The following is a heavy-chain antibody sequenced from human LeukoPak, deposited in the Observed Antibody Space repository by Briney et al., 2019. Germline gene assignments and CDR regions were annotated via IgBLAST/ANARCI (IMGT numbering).Heavy chain of an antibody. CDR1: GFGLSVLS. CDR2: IRPETGEP. D-gene: IGHD3-10*01. V-gene: IGHV1-24*01. CDR3: STDSGRSYFYFDF. J-gene: IGHJ4*02. Sequence: GASVTVSFKISGFGLSVLSIHWMRQAPGKGLEWVGGIRPETGEPIFAQKFRGRVTITEDTFTDTGYLELRGLTSEDTAVYYCSTDSGRSYFYFDFWGQGTLVTVSS.